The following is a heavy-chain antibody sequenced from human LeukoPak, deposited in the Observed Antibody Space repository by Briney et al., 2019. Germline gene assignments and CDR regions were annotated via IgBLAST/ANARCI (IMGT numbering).Heavy chain of an antibody. CDR1: GDSLSTYH. J-gene: IGHJ4*02. CDR3: ARDKRHSYGRYFDP. D-gene: IGHD5-18*01. V-gene: IGHV4-59*01. Sequence: KTSETLSLTCSVSGDSLSTYHWNWIRKPPGKGLEWIGYMQSTGNSNYNPSLKSRVNIFIDTSKNQLVLNLRSVTAADTAVYYCARDKRHSYGRYFDPWGQGMLVTVSS. CDR2: MQSTGNS.